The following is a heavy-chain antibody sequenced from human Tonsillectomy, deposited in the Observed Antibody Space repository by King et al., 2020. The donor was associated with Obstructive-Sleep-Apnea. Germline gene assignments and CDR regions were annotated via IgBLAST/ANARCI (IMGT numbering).Heavy chain of an antibody. CDR3: ARGSGAAAVNWFDP. CDR1: VGSFSDYY. D-gene: IGHD6-13*01. J-gene: IGHJ5*02. V-gene: IGHV4-34*01. Sequence: VQLQQWGAGLLNPSETLSLTCAVYVGSFSDYYWSWIRQPPGKGLEWIGEINHSGSTNCNPSLKSRVTISVDTSKSQFSLKLSSVTAADTAVYYCARGSGAAAVNWFDPWGQGTLVTVSS. CDR2: INHSGST.